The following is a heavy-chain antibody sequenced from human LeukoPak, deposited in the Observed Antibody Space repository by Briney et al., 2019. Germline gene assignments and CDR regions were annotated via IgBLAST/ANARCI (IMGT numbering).Heavy chain of an antibody. CDR3: ARYALGYCSSTSCPRMDV. V-gene: IGHV3-7*01. D-gene: IGHD2-2*01. CDR2: IQQDGSEK. CDR1: GFTFSSYW. J-gene: IGHJ6*04. Sequence: GGSLRLSCAASGFTFSSYWMSWVRQAPGKGLEWVANIQQDGSEKYYVDSVKGRFTISRDNAKNSLYLQMNSLRAEDTAVYYCARYALGYCSSTSCPRMDVWGKGTTVTVSS.